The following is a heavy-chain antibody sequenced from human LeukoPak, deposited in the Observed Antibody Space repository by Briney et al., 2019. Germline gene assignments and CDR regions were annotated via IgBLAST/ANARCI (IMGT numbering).Heavy chain of an antibody. Sequence: SETLSLTCTVSGGSISSYYWRWIRQPPGEGLEWIGYIYYSGSTNHNPSLKSRVTISVDTSKNQFSLKLSSVTAADTAVYYCARESPQAPDAFDIWGQGTMVTVSS. CDR1: GGSISSYY. V-gene: IGHV4-59*01. CDR3: ARESPQAPDAFDI. CDR2: IYYSGST. J-gene: IGHJ3*02.